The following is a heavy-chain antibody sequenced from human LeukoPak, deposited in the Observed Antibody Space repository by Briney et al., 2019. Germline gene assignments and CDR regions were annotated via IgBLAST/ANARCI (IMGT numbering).Heavy chain of an antibody. D-gene: IGHD5-18*01. V-gene: IGHV4-39*07. Sequence: SETLSLTCTVSGGSIISSSYYWGWIRQPPGKGLEWIGSIYYSGKTDYNPSLKGRVTISVDTSKNQFSLKLSSVTAADTAVYYCARTTEGGYTYGYFYYYYMDVWGKGTTVTISS. CDR2: IYYSGKT. J-gene: IGHJ6*03. CDR1: GGSIISSSYY. CDR3: ARTTEGGYTYGYFYYYYMDV.